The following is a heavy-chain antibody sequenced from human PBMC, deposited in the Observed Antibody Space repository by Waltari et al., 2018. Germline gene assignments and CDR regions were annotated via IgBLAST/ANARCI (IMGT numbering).Heavy chain of an antibody. D-gene: IGHD3-22*01. CDR1: GGTFSSYT. V-gene: IGHV1-69*02. J-gene: IGHJ6*02. Sequence: QVQLVQSGAEVKKPGSSVKVSCKASGGTFSSYTISGVRQAPGQGLEWMGRISPILGIANSAEKFHGRVTITADKSPITAYMELSSLRSEDTAVYYCASSPPEVVETDYYYYGMDVWGQGTTVTVSS. CDR2: ISPILGIA. CDR3: ASSPPEVVETDYYYYGMDV.